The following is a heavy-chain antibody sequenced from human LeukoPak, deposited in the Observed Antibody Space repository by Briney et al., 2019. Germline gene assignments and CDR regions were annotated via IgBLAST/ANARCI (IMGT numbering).Heavy chain of an antibody. CDR1: GGSISSYY. D-gene: IGHD6-6*01. CDR3: ARARGVEDSSPREGYYYYGMDV. V-gene: IGHV4-59*01. Sequence: SETLSLTCTVSGGSISSYYWSWIRQPPGKGLEWIGYIYYSGSTNYNPSLKSRVTISVDTSKNQFSLKLSSVTAADTAVYYCARARGVEDSSPREGYYYYGMDVWGQGTTVTVSS. CDR2: IYYSGST. J-gene: IGHJ6*02.